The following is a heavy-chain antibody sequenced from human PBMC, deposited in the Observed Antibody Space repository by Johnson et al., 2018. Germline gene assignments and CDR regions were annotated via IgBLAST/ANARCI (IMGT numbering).Heavy chain of an antibody. CDR1: GGTFSSYA. CDR2: IIPIFGTA. D-gene: IGHD3-22*01. Sequence: LVQSGAEVKTPGSSVKVSCKASGGTFSSYAISWVRQAPGQGLEWMGGIIPIFGTANYAKKFQGRVTITADESTSTAYMELSSLGFEATAVYYWARGPQDYYDSSSDAFDIWGQGTMVTVSS. V-gene: IGHV1-69*01. J-gene: IGHJ3*02. CDR3: ARGPQDYYDSSSDAFDI.